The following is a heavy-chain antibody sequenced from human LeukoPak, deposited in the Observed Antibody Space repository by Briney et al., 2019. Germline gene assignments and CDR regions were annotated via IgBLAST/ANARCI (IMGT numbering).Heavy chain of an antibody. CDR3: ARVFVRRGYSGSLQGDAFDI. CDR1: GGSFSGYY. J-gene: IGHJ3*02. CDR2: IYYSGST. D-gene: IGHD5-12*01. V-gene: IGHV4-59*01. Sequence: SGTLSLTCAAYGGSFSGYYWSWIRQPPGKGLEWIGYIYYSGSTNYNPSLKSRVTISVDTSKNQFSLKLSSVTAADTAVYYCARVFVRRGYSGSLQGDAFDIWGQGTMVTVSS.